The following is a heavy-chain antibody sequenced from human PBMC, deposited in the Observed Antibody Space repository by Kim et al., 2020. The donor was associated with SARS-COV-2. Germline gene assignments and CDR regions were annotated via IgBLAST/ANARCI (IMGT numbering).Heavy chain of an antibody. CDR2: IYYSGST. CDR1: GGSISSSSYY. J-gene: IGHJ4*03. Sequence: SETLSLTCTVSGGSISSSSYYWGWIRQPPGKGLEWIGSIYYSGSTYYNPSLKSRVTISVDTSKNQFSLKLSSVTAADTAVYYCARAVDGAAATYYFDYWGDGAPGSVSS. D-gene: IGHD2-15*01. V-gene: IGHV4-39*01. CDR3: ARAVDGAAATYYFDY.